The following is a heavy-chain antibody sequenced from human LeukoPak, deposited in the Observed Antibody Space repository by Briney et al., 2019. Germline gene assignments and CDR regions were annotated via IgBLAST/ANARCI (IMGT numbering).Heavy chain of an antibody. Sequence: GGSLRLSCVASGFTFSSYALNWVRQTPGKGLEWVSTISGSGASTYYADSVKGRFTISRDNARNSLYLQMNSLRDEDTAVYYCARNPHSSDWYPLDYWGQGTLVTVSS. CDR1: GFTFSSYA. CDR2: ISGSGAST. CDR3: ARNPHSSDWYPLDY. D-gene: IGHD6-19*01. J-gene: IGHJ4*02. V-gene: IGHV3-23*01.